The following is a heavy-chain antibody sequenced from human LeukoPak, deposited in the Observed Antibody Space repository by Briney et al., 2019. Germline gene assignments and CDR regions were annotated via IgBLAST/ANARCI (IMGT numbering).Heavy chain of an antibody. CDR2: IIPTFATT. CDR1: GRSFSTYA. V-gene: IGHV1-69*01. J-gene: IGHJ6*03. Sequence: SVKVSCKASGRSFSTYAISWVRQALGQGLEWMRGIIPTFATTNYAQKFQGRVTITADESTSTAYMELSSLRSEDTAVYYCARIDNWNYYYMDVWGKGTTVTVSS. CDR3: ARIDNWNYYYMDV. D-gene: IGHD1-20*01.